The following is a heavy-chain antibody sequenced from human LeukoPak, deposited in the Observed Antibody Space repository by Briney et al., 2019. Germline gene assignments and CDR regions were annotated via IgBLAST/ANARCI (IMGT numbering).Heavy chain of an antibody. D-gene: IGHD6-13*01. CDR2: ISASGGNT. V-gene: IGHV3-23*01. J-gene: IGHJ4*02. CDR3: AKDGRVEQQLYYFDY. Sequence: TGGSLRLSCAASGFTFGSYAMSWVRQAPGKGLEWVSTISASGGNTFYADSVKGRFTISRDNSKNTLHLQMNSLRAEDTAVYYCAKDGRVEQQLYYFDYWGQGALVTVSS. CDR1: GFTFGSYA.